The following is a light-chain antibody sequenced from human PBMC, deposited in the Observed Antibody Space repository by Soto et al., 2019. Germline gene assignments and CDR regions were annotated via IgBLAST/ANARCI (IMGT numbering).Light chain of an antibody. J-gene: IGKJ2*01. CDR1: QSVSNSY. V-gene: IGKV3D-20*01. CDR3: QQYGSSPPYT. CDR2: DAS. Sequence: EIVLTQSPATLSLSPGERATLSCGASQSVSNSYLAWYQQKPGLAPRLLIYDASSRATGIPDRFSGSGSGTDVTLTISRLEPEDFAVYYCQQYGSSPPYTFGQGTKLEIK.